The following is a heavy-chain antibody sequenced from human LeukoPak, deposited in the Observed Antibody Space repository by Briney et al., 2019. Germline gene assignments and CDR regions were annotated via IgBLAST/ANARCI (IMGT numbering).Heavy chain of an antibody. CDR1: GLTVSSNY. J-gene: IGHJ4*02. V-gene: IGHV3-66*02. CDR2: IYSGGST. D-gene: IGHD3-9*01. CDR3: ANGPHYNILTGFYKVRSHLDY. Sequence: PGGSLRLSCAASGLTVSSNYMNWVRQAPGKGLEWVSVIYSGGSTYYADSVKGRFTISRDNSKNTLFLQMNSLRSEDTALYYCANGPHYNILTGFYKVRSHLDYWGQGTLVTVSS.